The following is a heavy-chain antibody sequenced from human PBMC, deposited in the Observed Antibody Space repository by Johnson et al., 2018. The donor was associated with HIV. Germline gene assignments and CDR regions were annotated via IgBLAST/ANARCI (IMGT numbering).Heavy chain of an antibody. CDR1: GFTFSSYD. J-gene: IGHJ3*02. D-gene: IGHD6-13*01. Sequence: VQLMESGGGLVQPGGSLRLSCAASGFTFSSYDMHWVRQATGKGLEWVSAIGTAGDTYYPGSVKGRFTISRENAKNTLYLQMNSLRAEDTALYYCARYQQLVRDGAFDIWGQGTVVTVS. CDR2: IGTAGDT. V-gene: IGHV3-13*01. CDR3: ARYQQLVRDGAFDI.